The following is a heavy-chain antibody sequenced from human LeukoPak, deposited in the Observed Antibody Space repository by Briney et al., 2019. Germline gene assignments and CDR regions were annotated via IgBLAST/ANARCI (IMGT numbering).Heavy chain of an antibody. CDR3: ARDPTFWSGYSYFDY. Sequence: QPGGSLRLSCAASGFTFSSYSINWVRQAPGKGLEWVSYISSSSSTIYYADSVKGRFTISRDNAKNSLYLQMNSLRAEDTAVYYCARDPTFWSGYSYFDYWGQGTLVTVSS. CDR2: ISSSSSTI. D-gene: IGHD3-3*01. V-gene: IGHV3-48*01. J-gene: IGHJ4*02. CDR1: GFTFSSYS.